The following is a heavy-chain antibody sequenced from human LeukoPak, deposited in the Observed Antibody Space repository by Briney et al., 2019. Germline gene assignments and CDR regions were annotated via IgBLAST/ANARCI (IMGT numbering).Heavy chain of an antibody. CDR3: ARILGGHSDIFPGLPVRYFDY. Sequence: SETLSLTCTVSGDSISNYFWSWIRQPPRKGLEWMAYVHYSGSTNYNPSLKSRVTISVDTSENQFSLKVNSVTAADTAVYYCARILGGHSDIFPGLPVRYFDYWGQGILVTVSS. CDR2: VHYSGST. V-gene: IGHV4-59*01. CDR1: GDSISNYF. J-gene: IGHJ4*02. D-gene: IGHD3/OR15-3a*01.